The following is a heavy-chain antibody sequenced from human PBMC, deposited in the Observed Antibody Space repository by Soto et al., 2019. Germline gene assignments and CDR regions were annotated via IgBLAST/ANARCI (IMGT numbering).Heavy chain of an antibody. CDR2: IIPIFGTA. V-gene: IGHV1-69*12. CDR3: ARDDCISTSCYPPLRYYYGMDV. CDR1: GGTFSSYA. D-gene: IGHD2-2*01. Sequence: QVQLVQSGAEVKKPGSSVKVSCKASGGTFSSYAISWVRQAPGQGLEWMGGIIPIFGTANYAQKFQGRVTITADESTSXXYXEXXSLRSEDTAVYYCARDDCISTSCYPPLRYYYGMDVWGQGTTVTVSS. J-gene: IGHJ6*02.